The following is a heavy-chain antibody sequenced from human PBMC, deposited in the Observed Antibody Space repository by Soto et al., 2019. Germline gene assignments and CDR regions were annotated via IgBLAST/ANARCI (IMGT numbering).Heavy chain of an antibody. CDR1: GFTFSYYY. V-gene: IGHV3-11*01. D-gene: IGHD6-13*01. CDR2: MSDSGSTI. Sequence: PGGSLRLSCAASGFTFSYYYMSWIRQAPGKGLEWLSYMSDSGSTIYYADSVRGRFTISRDNAKNSLYLEMNNLSVEDSAMYYCARYVAALDYWGRGTLVTVSS. CDR3: ARYVAALDY. J-gene: IGHJ4*02.